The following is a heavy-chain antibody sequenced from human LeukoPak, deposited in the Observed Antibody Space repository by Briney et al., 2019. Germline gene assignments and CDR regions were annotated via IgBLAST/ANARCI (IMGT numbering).Heavy chain of an antibody. D-gene: IGHD3-3*01. V-gene: IGHV3-23*01. Sequence: SGGSLRLSCAASGFTFSSSAMCWVRQAPGKGLEWVSAISGSGDSTYYADSVKGRFTISRDNSKNTLYLQMNSLRAEDTAVYYCAKRTHVLQFSVYYYSMDVWGQGTTVTVSS. CDR1: GFTFSSSA. CDR3: AKRTHVLQFSVYYYSMDV. CDR2: ISGSGDST. J-gene: IGHJ6*02.